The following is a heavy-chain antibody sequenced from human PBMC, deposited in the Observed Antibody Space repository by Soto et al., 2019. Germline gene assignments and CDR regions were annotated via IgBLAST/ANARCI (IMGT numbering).Heavy chain of an antibody. V-gene: IGHV3-33*01. Sequence: GGSLRLSCAASGFTFSSYGMHWVRQAPGKGLEWVAVIWYDGSNKYYADSVKGRFTISRDNSKNTLYLQMNSLRAEDTAVYYCAREIIQLWPRGAFDIWGQGTMVTVSS. CDR1: GFTFSSYG. CDR2: IWYDGSNK. CDR3: AREIIQLWPRGAFDI. D-gene: IGHD5-18*01. J-gene: IGHJ3*02.